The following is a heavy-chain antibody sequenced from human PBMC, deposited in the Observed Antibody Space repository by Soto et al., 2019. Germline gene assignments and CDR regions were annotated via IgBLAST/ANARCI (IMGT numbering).Heavy chain of an antibody. CDR1: GFTFSSYE. V-gene: IGHV3-48*03. Sequence: EGSLRRSCAASGFTFSSYEMNWVRQAPGKGLEWVSYISSSGSTIYYADSVKGRFTISRDNAKNSLYLQMNSLRAEDTAVYYCARDGRSADIPVDYWRQGTLVTVSS. D-gene: IGHD2-15*01. J-gene: IGHJ4*02. CDR3: ARDGRSADIPVDY. CDR2: ISSSGSTI.